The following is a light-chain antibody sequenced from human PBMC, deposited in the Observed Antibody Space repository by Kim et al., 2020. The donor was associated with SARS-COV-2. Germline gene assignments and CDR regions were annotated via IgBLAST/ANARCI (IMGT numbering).Light chain of an antibody. CDR1: SSNIGSNY. Sequence: VTSSCSGSSSNIGSNYVYWYQQLPGTAPKLLIYRNNQRPSGVPDRFSGSKSGTSASLAISGLRSEDEADYYCAAWDDSLSGPNWVFGGGTKLTV. J-gene: IGLJ3*02. CDR2: RNN. CDR3: AAWDDSLSGPNWV. V-gene: IGLV1-47*01.